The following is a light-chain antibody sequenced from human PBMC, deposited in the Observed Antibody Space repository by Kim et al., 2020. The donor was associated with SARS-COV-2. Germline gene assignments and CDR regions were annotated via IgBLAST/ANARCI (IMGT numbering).Light chain of an antibody. CDR3: QHYSNWPYT. Sequence: SPGKGATLTCRASPSISAYVAWYQQKPGQAPRLLIYDASDKATGSPARFSGSGSGTDFTLSISSLEAEDFAVYYCQHYSNWPYTFGQGTKLEI. CDR1: PSISAY. V-gene: IGKV3-11*01. CDR2: DAS. J-gene: IGKJ2*01.